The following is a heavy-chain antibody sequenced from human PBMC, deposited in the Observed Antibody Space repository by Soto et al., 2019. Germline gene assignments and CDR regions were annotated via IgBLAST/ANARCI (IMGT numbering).Heavy chain of an antibody. CDR3: ARGLSSSSWYYFDY. CDR2: ISGSGGST. CDR1: GFTFSSYA. V-gene: IGHV3-23*01. Sequence: GGSLRLSCAASGFTFSSYAMSWVRKAPGKGLEWVSAISGSGGSTYYADSVKGRFTISRDNSKNTLYLQMNSLRAEDTAVYYCARGLSSSSWYYFDYWGQGTLVTVSS. D-gene: IGHD6-13*01. J-gene: IGHJ4*02.